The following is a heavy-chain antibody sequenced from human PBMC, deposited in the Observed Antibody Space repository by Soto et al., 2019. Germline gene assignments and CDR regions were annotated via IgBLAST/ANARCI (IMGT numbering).Heavy chain of an antibody. V-gene: IGHV1-8*01. CDR3: ARAGDSGYDYGEGGYYGMDV. D-gene: IGHD5-12*01. CDR2: MNPNSGNT. J-gene: IGHJ6*02. CDR1: GYTFTSYD. Sequence: QVQLVQSGAEVKKPGASVKVSCKASGYTFTSYDINWVRQATGQGLEWMGWMNPNSGNTGYAQKFQGRATMTRNTAISTAYMELSSLRSEDTAGYYCARAGDSGYDYGEGGYYGMDVWGQGTTVTVSS.